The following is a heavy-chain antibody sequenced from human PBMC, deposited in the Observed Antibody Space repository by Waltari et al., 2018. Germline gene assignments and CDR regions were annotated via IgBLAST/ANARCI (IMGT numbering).Heavy chain of an antibody. CDR1: GFRFSDYS. Sequence: EVQMEEFGGGLVKPGGSLRLSCAVSGFRFSDYSMTWVRHAPGKGLEWVSAISRIGRHTYYADSVKGRFIISRDTPKKSLFLQMNSLRVEDTAVYYCARVLEAAAFDMWGQGTKVTVSS. J-gene: IGHJ3*02. V-gene: IGHV3-21*01. CDR3: ARVLEAAAFDM. CDR2: ISRIGRHT. D-gene: IGHD1-1*01.